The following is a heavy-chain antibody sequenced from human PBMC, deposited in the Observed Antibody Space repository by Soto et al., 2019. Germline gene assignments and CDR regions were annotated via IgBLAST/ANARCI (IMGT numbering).Heavy chain of an antibody. CDR2: IIPMFGTP. CDR3: AGGRDHPPVGLYFET. Sequence: SVKVSCKASGGAFTDYIFDWVRQAPGQGLEWMGGIIPMFGTPKYAQKFQHRVTISADVSTGTAYMELTRLRFDDTAVYYCAGGRDHPPVGLYFETWGEGTRVTVSS. J-gene: IGHJ4*02. V-gene: IGHV1-69*13. D-gene: IGHD1-26*01. CDR1: GGAFTDYI.